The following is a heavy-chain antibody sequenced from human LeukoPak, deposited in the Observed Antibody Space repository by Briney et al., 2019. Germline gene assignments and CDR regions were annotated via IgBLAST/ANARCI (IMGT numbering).Heavy chain of an antibody. V-gene: IGHV4-61*02. CDR2: IYTSGST. Sequence: SQTLSLTCTVSGGSISSGDYYWSWIRQPAGKGLEWIGRIYTSGSTNYNPSLKSRVTISVDTSKNQFSLKLSSVTAADTAVYYCARVYVWELPPYDAFDIWGQGTMVTVSS. D-gene: IGHD1-26*01. CDR3: ARVYVWELPPYDAFDI. J-gene: IGHJ3*02. CDR1: GGSISSGDYY.